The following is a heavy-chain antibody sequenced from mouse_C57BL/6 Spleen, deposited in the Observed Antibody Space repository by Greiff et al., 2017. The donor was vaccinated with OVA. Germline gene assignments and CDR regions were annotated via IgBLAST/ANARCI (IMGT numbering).Heavy chain of an antibody. J-gene: IGHJ2*01. CDR2: IDPSDSYT. CDR3: ARDDGYYEGDYFDY. Sequence: QVQLQQPGAELVMPGASVKLSCKASGYTFTSYWMHWVKQRPGQGLEWIGEIDPSDSYTNYNQKFKGKSTLTVDKSSSTAYMQLSSLTSEDSAVYYCARDDGYYEGDYFDYWGQGTTLTVSS. V-gene: IGHV1-69*01. CDR1: GYTFTSYW. D-gene: IGHD2-3*01.